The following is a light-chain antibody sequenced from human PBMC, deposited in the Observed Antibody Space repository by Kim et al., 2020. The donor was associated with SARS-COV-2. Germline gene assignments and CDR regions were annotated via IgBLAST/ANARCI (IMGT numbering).Light chain of an antibody. CDR3: QQSYSTPYT. V-gene: IGKV1-39*01. J-gene: IGKJ2*01. CDR1: QSISSY. CDR2: AAS. Sequence: DIQMTQSPSSLSASVLDRVTITCRASQSISSYLNWYQQKPGKAPKLLIYAASSLQSGVPSRFSGSGSGTDFTLTISSLQPEDFATYYCQQSYSTPYTFGQGTKLEI.